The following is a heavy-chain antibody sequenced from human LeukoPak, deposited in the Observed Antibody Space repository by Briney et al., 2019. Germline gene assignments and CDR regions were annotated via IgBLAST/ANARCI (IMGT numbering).Heavy chain of an antibody. J-gene: IGHJ6*03. CDR2: TRNKANSYTT. V-gene: IGHV3-72*01. CDR3: ASLELGYCSSTSCQPYMDV. Sequence: GGSLRLSCAASGFTFSSYEMNWVRQAPGKGLEWVGRTRNKANSYTTEYAASVKGRFTISRDDSKNSLYLQMNSLKTEDTAVYYCASLELGYCSSTSCQPYMDVWGKGTTVTVSS. D-gene: IGHD2-2*01. CDR1: GFTFSSYE.